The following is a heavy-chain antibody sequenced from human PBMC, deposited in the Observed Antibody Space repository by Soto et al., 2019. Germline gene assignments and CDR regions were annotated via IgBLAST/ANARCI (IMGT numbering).Heavy chain of an antibody. Sequence: SVKVSCKASGGTFSSYAISWVRQAPGQGLEWMGGIIPIFGTANYAQKFQGRVTITADESTSTAYMELSSLRSEDTAVYYCARVMTGDYVPREYYYYGMDVWGQGTTVTVSS. J-gene: IGHJ6*02. CDR3: ARVMTGDYVPREYYYYGMDV. D-gene: IGHD4-17*01. CDR1: GGTFSSYA. CDR2: IIPIFGTA. V-gene: IGHV1-69*13.